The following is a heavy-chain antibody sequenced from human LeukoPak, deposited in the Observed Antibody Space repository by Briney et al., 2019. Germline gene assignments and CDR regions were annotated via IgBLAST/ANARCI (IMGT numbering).Heavy chain of an antibody. Sequence: GGSLKLSCAASGFTFSDSAIHWVRQASGKGLEWFGRIKSNANSYATAYAASVKGRFTNSRDDSKNTAYLQMNSLKTEDTAVYYWIGPSAGGQGNLVTVSS. V-gene: IGHV3-73*01. J-gene: IGHJ4*02. CDR1: GFTFSDSA. CDR3: IGPSA. D-gene: IGHD2-21*01. CDR2: IKSNANSYAT.